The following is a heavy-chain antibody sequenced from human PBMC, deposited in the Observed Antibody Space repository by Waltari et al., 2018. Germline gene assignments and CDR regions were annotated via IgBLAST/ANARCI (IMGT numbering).Heavy chain of an antibody. CDR3: ATLWSGYQQYYFDY. CDR1: GSTLTNLY. J-gene: IGHJ4*02. Sequence: EVDLVQYGAEEQKPGATVKLYLKVSGSTLTNLYMHTVPQAPGKGLEWMGLVDPEDGETIYAEKFQGRVTITADTSTDTAYMELSSLRSEDTAVYYGATLWSGYQQYYFDYWGQGTLVTVSS. CDR2: VDPEDGET. D-gene: IGHD3-3*01. V-gene: IGHV1-69-2*01.